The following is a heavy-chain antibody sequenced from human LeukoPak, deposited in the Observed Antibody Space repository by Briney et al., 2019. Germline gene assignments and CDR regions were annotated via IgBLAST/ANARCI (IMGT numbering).Heavy chain of an antibody. J-gene: IGHJ3*01. Sequence: GGSLRLSCAASGFNFRDAAMTWVRQAPGKGLEWVSLISFSGDSSYYADSVKGRLTISRDNSKNTLSLQMNSLRVEDTAIYYCAKDIQLSTWGLGTMVTVSS. D-gene: IGHD5-24*01. CDR3: AKDIQLST. V-gene: IGHV3-23*01. CDR1: GFNFRDAA. CDR2: ISFSGDSS.